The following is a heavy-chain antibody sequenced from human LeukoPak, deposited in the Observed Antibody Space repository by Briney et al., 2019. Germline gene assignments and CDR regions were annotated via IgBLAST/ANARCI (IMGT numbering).Heavy chain of an antibody. D-gene: IGHD3-3*01. CDR1: GFTFSTYA. CDR2: IGGSGGST. V-gene: IGHV3-23*01. J-gene: IGHJ4*02. CDR3: ARDEGDFWSGYYFDY. Sequence: GGSLRLSCAASGFTFSTYAMSWVRQAPGKALEWVSAIGGSGGSTYYADSVKGRFTISRDNAKNSLYLQMNSLRAEDTAVYYCARDEGDFWSGYYFDYWGQGTLVTVSS.